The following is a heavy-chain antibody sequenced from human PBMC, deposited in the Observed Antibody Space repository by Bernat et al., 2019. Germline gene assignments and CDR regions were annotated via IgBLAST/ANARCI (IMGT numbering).Heavy chain of an antibody. J-gene: IGHJ3*02. V-gene: IGHV4-39*02. CDR3: ARGLVWGDAFDI. D-gene: IGHD2-2*01. Sequence: QLQLQESGPGLVKPSETLSLTCTVSGGSISSNSFYWGWIRQPPGKGLEWIGSIYYSGSTYYNPSLKSRVTISVDTSKNHFSLKLSSVTAADTAVYYCARGLVWGDAFDIWGQGTMVTVSS. CDR2: IYYSGST. CDR1: GGSISSNSFY.